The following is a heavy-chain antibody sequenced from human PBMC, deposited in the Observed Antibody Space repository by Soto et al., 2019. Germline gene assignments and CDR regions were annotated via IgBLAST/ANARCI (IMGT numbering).Heavy chain of an antibody. D-gene: IGHD2-2*01. CDR2: IWYDGSNK. Sequence: QVQLVESGGGVVQPGRSLRLSCAASGFTFSSYGMHWVRQAPGKGLEWVAVIWYDGSNKYYADSVKGRFTISRDNSKNRLYLQMNSLRAEDTAVYYCARADIVVVPAGYYYYGMDVWGQGTTVTVSS. J-gene: IGHJ6*02. CDR3: ARADIVVVPAGYYYYGMDV. CDR1: GFTFSSYG. V-gene: IGHV3-33*01.